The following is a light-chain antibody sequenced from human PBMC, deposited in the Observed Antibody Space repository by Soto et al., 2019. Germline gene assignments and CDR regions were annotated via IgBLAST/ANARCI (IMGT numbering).Light chain of an antibody. V-gene: IGKV1-5*03. Sequence: DIQMTQSPSTLSASVGDRVTITCRASQSTSTWLAWYQQRPGKTPKLLISEASKLESGVPSRFSGGGAGTEFTLTISSLQPDDFATSYCQQDITYPDAFGQGTKVEIK. CDR2: EAS. CDR1: QSTSTW. CDR3: QQDITYPDA. J-gene: IGKJ1*01.